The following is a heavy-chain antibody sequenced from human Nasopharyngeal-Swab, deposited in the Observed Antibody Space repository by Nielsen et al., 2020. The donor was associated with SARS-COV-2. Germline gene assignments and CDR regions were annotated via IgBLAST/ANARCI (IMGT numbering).Heavy chain of an antibody. D-gene: IGHD3-16*02. Sequence: GESLKISCAASGFTFSSYAMSWVRQAPGKGLEWVPAISGSDGSTYYADSVKGRFTISRDNSKNTLYLQMNSLRAEDTAVYYCAKVWGPTFGGVIVWPYYFDYWGQGTLVTVSS. J-gene: IGHJ4*02. CDR3: AKVWGPTFGGVIVWPYYFDY. CDR2: ISGSDGST. V-gene: IGHV3-23*01. CDR1: GFTFSSYA.